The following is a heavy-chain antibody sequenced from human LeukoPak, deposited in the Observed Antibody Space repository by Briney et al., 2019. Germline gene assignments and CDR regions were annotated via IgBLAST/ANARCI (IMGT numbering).Heavy chain of an antibody. D-gene: IGHD4-11*01. CDR2: ITSNGDST. J-gene: IGHJ6*02. Sequence: PGGSLRLSCAASGFTFSTYSMYWVRRAPGKGLEYVSAITSNGDSTNYENSVKGRFIISRDNSNNTLYLQMGSLRAEDMAVYYCAADRVTTVNGMDVWGQGTTVTVSS. V-gene: IGHV3-64*01. CDR3: AADRVTTVNGMDV. CDR1: GFTFSTYS.